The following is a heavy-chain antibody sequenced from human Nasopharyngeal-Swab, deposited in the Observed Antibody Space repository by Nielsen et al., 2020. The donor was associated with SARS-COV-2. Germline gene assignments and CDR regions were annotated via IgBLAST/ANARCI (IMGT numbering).Heavy chain of an antibody. D-gene: IGHD6-6*01. V-gene: IGHV4-61*02. J-gene: IGHJ6*03. CDR1: GGSISSGSYY. CDR3: AREFSSSYYYYYYMDV. CDR2: IYTSGST. Sequence: SETLSLTCTVSGGSISSGSYYWSWIRQPAGKGLEWIGRIYTSGSTNYNPSLKSRVTISVDTSKNQFSLKLSSVTAADTAVYYCAREFSSSYYYYYYMDVWGKGTTATVSS.